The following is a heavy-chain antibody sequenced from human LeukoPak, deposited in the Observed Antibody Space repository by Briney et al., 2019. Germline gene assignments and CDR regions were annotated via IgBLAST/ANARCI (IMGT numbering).Heavy chain of an antibody. V-gene: IGHV4-59*01. CDR1: GGSISSYY. CDR2: MYYSGRT. Sequence: PSETLSLTCTVSGGSISSYYWNWIRQPPGKGLEWIGYMYYSGRTNYNPSLKSRVTISVDTSKNQFSLKLSSVTAADTAVYYCARDNWNYGTLDYWGQGTLVTVSS. CDR3: ARDNWNYGTLDY. D-gene: IGHD1-7*01. J-gene: IGHJ4*02.